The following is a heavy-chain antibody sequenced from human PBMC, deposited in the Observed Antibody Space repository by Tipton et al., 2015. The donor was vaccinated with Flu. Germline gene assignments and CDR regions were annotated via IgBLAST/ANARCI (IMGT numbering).Heavy chain of an antibody. CDR3: AKVDEYDILNNYFDS. CDR1: GFTFSNYA. CDR2: ITGSGFST. J-gene: IGHJ4*02. Sequence: GSLRLSCAASGFTFSNYAMGWVRQAPGKGLQWVSVITGSGFSTYYIDSVKGRFTISRDNSKNTLYLQMNSLRAEDTALFYCAKVDEYDILNNYFDSWGQGTLVTVSS. V-gene: IGHV3-23*01. D-gene: IGHD3-9*01.